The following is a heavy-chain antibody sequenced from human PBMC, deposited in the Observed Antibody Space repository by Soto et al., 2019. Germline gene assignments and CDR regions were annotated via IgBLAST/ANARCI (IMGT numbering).Heavy chain of an antibody. Sequence: QLQLQESGSGLVKPSQTLSLTCAVSGSSISSGGYSWSWIRQPPGKGLEWIGYIYHSGSTYYNPSLKSRVTISVDRSKNQFSLKLSSVTAADTAVYYCASSQTTVTSYDYWGQGTLVTVSS. J-gene: IGHJ4*02. D-gene: IGHD4-17*01. CDR2: IYHSGST. CDR3: ASSQTTVTSYDY. CDR1: GSSISSGGYS. V-gene: IGHV4-30-2*01.